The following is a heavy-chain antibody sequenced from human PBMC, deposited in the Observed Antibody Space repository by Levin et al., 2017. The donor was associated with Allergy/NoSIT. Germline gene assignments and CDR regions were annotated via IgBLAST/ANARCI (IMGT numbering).Heavy chain of an antibody. CDR1: AYSISSDFY. Sequence: SQTLSLTCTVSAYSISSDFYWGWVRQPPGKGLEWIGTIYHTGSTNYNPSLKSRVILSVDTSKNQFSLKLSSVTAADTAVYYCARVDPCSGPTCFTDWFFDLWARGTRFTVSP. CDR2: IYHTGST. CDR3: ARVDPCSGPTCFTDWFFDL. D-gene: IGHD2-2*02. V-gene: IGHV4-38-2*02. J-gene: IGHJ2*01.